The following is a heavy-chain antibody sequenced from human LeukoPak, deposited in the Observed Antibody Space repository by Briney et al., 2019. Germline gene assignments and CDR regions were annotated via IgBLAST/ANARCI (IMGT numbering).Heavy chain of an antibody. Sequence: GASVRVSCKASGGTFSSYAISWVRQAPGQGLEWMGGIIPIFGTANYAQKFQGRVTITADKSTSTAYMELSSLRSEDTAVYYCARTRSYDSSDAFDIWGQGTMVTVSS. CDR1: GGTFSSYA. J-gene: IGHJ3*02. D-gene: IGHD3-22*01. V-gene: IGHV1-69*06. CDR2: IIPIFGTA. CDR3: ARTRSYDSSDAFDI.